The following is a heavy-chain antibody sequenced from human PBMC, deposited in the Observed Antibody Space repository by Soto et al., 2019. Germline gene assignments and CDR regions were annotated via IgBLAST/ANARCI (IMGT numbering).Heavy chain of an antibody. D-gene: IGHD6-19*01. CDR1: GDSISNDNW. J-gene: IGHJ3*01. CDR2: IYHSGAT. V-gene: IGHV4-4*02. Sequence: QVQLQESGPGLVKPSGTLSLTCAVSGDSISNDNWWSWVRQPPGKGLEWIGEIYHSGATNYNPSLTRRVTISVDRSKNQFYLGLTSMAAADTAVYFCARNGWYSLDLWGQGAMVTVSS. CDR3: ARNGWYSLDL.